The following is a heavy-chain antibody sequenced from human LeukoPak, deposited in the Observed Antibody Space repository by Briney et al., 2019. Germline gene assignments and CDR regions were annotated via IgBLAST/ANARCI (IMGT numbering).Heavy chain of an antibody. V-gene: IGHV4-59*01. D-gene: IGHD3-22*01. J-gene: IGHJ4*02. CDR2: VYYSGNS. CDR1: GDSISDYY. CDR3: ARYLYDSSGYYIQYYFDY. Sequence: SETLSLTCTVSGDSISDYYWSWIRQPPGKGLEWIGFVYYSGNSNYNPSLKSRVTMSLDTSKNQFSLKLSSVTAADTAVYYCARYLYDSSGYYIQYYFDYWGQGTLVTVSS.